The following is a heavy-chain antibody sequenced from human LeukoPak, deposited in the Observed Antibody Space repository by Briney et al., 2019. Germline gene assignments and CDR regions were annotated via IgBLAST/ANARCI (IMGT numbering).Heavy chain of an antibody. Sequence: SETLSLTCTVSGGSISSGGYYWTWIRQHPGKGLEWIGYIYYSGSTCYNPSLKSRVTISVDTSKNQFSLKLSSVTAADTAVYYCATCGGDCSTYWYFALWGRGTLVTVSS. CDR3: ATCGGDCSTYWYFAL. D-gene: IGHD2-21*02. CDR2: IYYSGST. V-gene: IGHV4-31*03. CDR1: GGSISSGGYY. J-gene: IGHJ2*01.